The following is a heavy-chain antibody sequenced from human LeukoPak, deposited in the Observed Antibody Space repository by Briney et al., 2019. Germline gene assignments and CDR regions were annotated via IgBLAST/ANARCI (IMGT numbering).Heavy chain of an antibody. Sequence: PGGSLRLSCAASGLTFNDYSMSRIRQAPGKGLEWVSYINSRGKTIYYADSVKGRFTISRDNAKSSLYLQMNSLRAEDTAVYYCASLYYGAADCWGQGILVTVSS. CDR3: ASLYYGAADC. J-gene: IGHJ4*02. CDR2: INSRGKTI. CDR1: GLTFNDYS. V-gene: IGHV3-11*01. D-gene: IGHD4-17*01.